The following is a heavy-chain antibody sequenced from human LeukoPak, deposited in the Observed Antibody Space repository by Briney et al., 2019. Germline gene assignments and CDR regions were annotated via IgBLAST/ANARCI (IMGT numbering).Heavy chain of an antibody. CDR1: GFTFSSYG. CDR3: AKEEGANY. D-gene: IGHD1-26*01. CDR2: ISYDGSNK. J-gene: IGHJ4*02. Sequence: GGSLRLSCAASGFTFSSYGMHWVRQAPGKGLEWVAVISYDGSNKYYADSVKGRFTISRDNSKNTLYPQMNSLRAEDTAVYYCAKEEGANYWGQGTLVTVSS. V-gene: IGHV3-30*18.